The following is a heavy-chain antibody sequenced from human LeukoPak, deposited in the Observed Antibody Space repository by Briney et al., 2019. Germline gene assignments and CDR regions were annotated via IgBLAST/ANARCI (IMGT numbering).Heavy chain of an antibody. CDR3: ARHAEGSGWFRADFDH. D-gene: IGHD6-19*01. CDR2: IYYSGST. Sequence: PSETLSLTCTVSNASISGYFWSWIRQPPGKGLEWIGYIYYSGSTNYNPSLKSRVTISVDTSTNQFSLELSSVTAADTAVYYCARHAEGSGWFRADFDHWGQGNLVIVSS. V-gene: IGHV4-59*08. CDR1: NASISGYF. J-gene: IGHJ4*02.